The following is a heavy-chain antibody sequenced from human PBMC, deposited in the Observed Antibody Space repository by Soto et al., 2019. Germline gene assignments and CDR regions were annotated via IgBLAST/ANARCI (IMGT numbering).Heavy chain of an antibody. CDR3: ARAPGDYYGMDV. CDR2: IYYSGST. J-gene: IGHJ6*02. Sequence: LSLTCTVSGGSISSGGYYWSWIRQHPGKGLEWIGYIYYSGSTYYNPSLKSRVTISVDTSKNQFSLKLSSVTAADTAVYYCARAPGDYYGMDVWGQGTTVTVSS. V-gene: IGHV4-31*03. CDR1: GGSISSGGYY. D-gene: IGHD7-27*01.